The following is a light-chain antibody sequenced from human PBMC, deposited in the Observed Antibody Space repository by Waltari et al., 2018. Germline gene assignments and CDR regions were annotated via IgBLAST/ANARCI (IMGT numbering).Light chain of an antibody. V-gene: IGKV4-1*01. CDR1: QSVLYSSNNKKY. CDR2: WAS. CDR3: QQYYSTPLT. Sequence: DIVMNQSPDSLAVSLCERATIKCKSSQSVLYSSNNKKYLAWYQQKPGQPPKLLIYWASTRESGVPDRFSGSGSGTDFTLTISSLQAEDVAVYYCQQYYSTPLTFGGGTKVEIK. J-gene: IGKJ4*01.